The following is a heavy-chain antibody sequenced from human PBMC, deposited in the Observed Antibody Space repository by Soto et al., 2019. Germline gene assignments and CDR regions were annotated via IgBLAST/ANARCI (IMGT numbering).Heavy chain of an antibody. V-gene: IGHV3-21*06. Sequence: GGSLRLSCAASGFTFTRYSMNWVRQAPGKGLEWVSSISSTTHYIYYADSMRGRFTISRDNAKNAVYLEMNSLRAEDTAVYYCARESEDLTSNFDYWGQGTLVTAPQ. CDR2: ISSTTHYI. CDR3: ARESEDLTSNFDY. CDR1: GFTFTRYS. J-gene: IGHJ4*02.